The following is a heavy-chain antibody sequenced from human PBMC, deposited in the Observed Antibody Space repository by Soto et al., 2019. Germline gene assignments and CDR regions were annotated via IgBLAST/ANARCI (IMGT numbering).Heavy chain of an antibody. Sequence: QVQLVQSGAEVKKPGSSVKVSCQASGGIFSSNAISWVRQAPGQGLEWMGGILPIFGTTNYAQNFQGRATITADESTSTAYMELSSLKSEDTALYSCATGGRGYSSDPRFYFDYWGQGTLVTVSS. D-gene: IGHD5-18*01. V-gene: IGHV1-69*01. CDR3: ATGGRGYSSDPRFYFDY. CDR1: GGIFSSNA. J-gene: IGHJ4*02. CDR2: ILPIFGTT.